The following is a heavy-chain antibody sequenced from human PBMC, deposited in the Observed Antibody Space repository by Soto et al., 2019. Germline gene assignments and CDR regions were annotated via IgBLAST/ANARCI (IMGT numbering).Heavy chain of an antibody. D-gene: IGHD5-12*01. V-gene: IGHV3-72*01. Sequence: EVQLVESGGVLVQPGGSLRLSCAASGFTFSDHYMDWVRQAPGKGLEWVGRIKTKRKSYTTQYAASVTGRFTISRDDSRNSLYLQMESLKADDTAVYYCARYIVATKYVDYWGQGPLVTVSS. CDR1: GFTFSDHY. CDR3: ARYIVATKYVDY. CDR2: IKTKRKSYTT. J-gene: IGHJ4*02.